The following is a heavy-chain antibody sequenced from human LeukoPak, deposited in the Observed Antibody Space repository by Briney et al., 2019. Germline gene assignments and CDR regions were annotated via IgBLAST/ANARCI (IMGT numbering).Heavy chain of an antibody. D-gene: IGHD2-2*01. Sequence: GASVKVSCKASGGTFSSYAISWVRQAPGQGLEWMGGIIPIFGTANYAQKFQGRVTITADESTSTAYMELSSLRSEDTAVYYCARDKWPSSTRHRPFGYWGQGTLVTVSS. CDR1: GGTFSSYA. J-gene: IGHJ4*02. CDR3: ARDKWPSSTRHRPFGY. CDR2: IIPIFGTA. V-gene: IGHV1-69*13.